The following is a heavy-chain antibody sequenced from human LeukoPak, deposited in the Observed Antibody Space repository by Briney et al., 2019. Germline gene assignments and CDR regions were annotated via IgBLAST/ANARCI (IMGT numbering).Heavy chain of an antibody. CDR2: IYYSGST. CDR3: ARDGEAGYYYDSSGPFYYYGMDV. V-gene: IGHV4-39*07. J-gene: IGHJ6*02. D-gene: IGHD3-22*01. Sequence: PSETLSLTCTVSGGSISSSSYYWGWIRQPPGKGLEWIGSIYYSGSTNYNPSLKSRVTISVDTSKNQFSLKLSSVTAADTAVYYCARDGEAGYYYDSSGPFYYYGMDVWGQGTTVTVSS. CDR1: GGSISSSSYY.